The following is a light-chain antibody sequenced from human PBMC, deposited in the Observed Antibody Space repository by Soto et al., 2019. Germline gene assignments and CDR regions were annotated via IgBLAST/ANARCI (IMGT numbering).Light chain of an antibody. Sequence: EVMLTQSPGTLSLSPGERATLSCRASQSVSSNYLAWYQQKSGQAPRLLIYGASNRATGIPDRFSGSGSGTDITLTIRRLEPEDFAVYYCQQYDTSPRTFGLGTKVEFK. V-gene: IGKV3-20*01. CDR1: QSVSSNY. J-gene: IGKJ1*01. CDR2: GAS. CDR3: QQYDTSPRT.